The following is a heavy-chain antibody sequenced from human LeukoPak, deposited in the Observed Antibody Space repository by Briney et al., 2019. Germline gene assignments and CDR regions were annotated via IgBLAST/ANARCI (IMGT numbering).Heavy chain of an antibody. CDR2: IIPIFGTA. D-gene: IGHD5-24*01. V-gene: IGHV1-69*13. CDR3: ARGNGDGYNYGY. J-gene: IGHJ4*02. CDR1: GCTFSSYA. Sequence: ASVKVSCKASGCTFSSYAISWVRQAPGQGLEWMGGIIPIFGTANYAQKFQGRVTITADESTSTAYMELSSLRSEDTAGYYCARGNGDGYNYGYWGQGTLVTVSS.